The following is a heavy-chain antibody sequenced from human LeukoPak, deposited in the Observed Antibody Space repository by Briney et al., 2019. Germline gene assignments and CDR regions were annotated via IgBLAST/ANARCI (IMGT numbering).Heavy chain of an antibody. V-gene: IGHV1-2*02. Sequence: ASVKVSCKASGYTFTGYYMHWVRQAPGQGLEWMGWINPNSGGTNYAQKIQGRVTMTRDTSISTAYMELSRLRSDDTAVYYCARVRTYSSSSLKWFDPCGQGTLVTVSS. CDR2: INPNSGGT. D-gene: IGHD6-6*01. CDR1: GYTFTGYY. J-gene: IGHJ5*02. CDR3: ARVRTYSSSSLKWFDP.